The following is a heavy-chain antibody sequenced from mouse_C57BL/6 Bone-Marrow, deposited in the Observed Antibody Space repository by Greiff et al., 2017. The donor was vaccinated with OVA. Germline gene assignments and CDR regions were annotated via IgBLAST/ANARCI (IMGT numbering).Heavy chain of an antibody. J-gene: IGHJ4*01. D-gene: IGHD1-1*01. V-gene: IGHV5-15*01. CDR1: GFTFSDYG. CDR2: ICNLAYSI. Sequence: EVKLMESGGGLVQPGGSLKLSCAASGFTFSDYGMAWVRQAPRKGPEWVGFICNLAYSINYADNVTGRVTISIENATITLYLEMSSLRSEDTAMYYCARHVYYGSSDYYAMDYWGQGTSVTVSS. CDR3: ARHVYYGSSDYYAMDY.